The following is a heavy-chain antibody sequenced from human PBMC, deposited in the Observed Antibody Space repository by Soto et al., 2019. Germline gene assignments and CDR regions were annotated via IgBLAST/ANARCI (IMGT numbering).Heavy chain of an antibody. D-gene: IGHD6-13*01. CDR1: GFTFSSYA. CDR2: ISGSGGST. Sequence: RRLSCAASGFTFSSYAMSWVRQAPGKGLEWVSAISGSGGSTYYADSVKGRFTISRDNSKNTLYLQMNSLRAEDTAVYYCAKGSLFFIAAAGRAFDIWGQGTMVTVSS. V-gene: IGHV3-23*01. J-gene: IGHJ3*02. CDR3: AKGSLFFIAAAGRAFDI.